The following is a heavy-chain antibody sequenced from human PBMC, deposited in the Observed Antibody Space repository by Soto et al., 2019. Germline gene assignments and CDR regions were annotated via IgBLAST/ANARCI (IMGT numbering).Heavy chain of an antibody. Sequence: GGSLRLSCVGSGLDVTTNCMRWVRQAPGKGLECVSIVCTGGATHYADSVKGRFTISRDSSKNTVHLQMNNVRAEDTAVYYCVRDKRTISGIFPGYWGQGTQVTVSS. CDR2: VCTGGAT. V-gene: IGHV3-53*01. D-gene: IGHD1-1*01. CDR1: GLDVTTNC. CDR3: VRDKRTISGIFPGY. J-gene: IGHJ4*02.